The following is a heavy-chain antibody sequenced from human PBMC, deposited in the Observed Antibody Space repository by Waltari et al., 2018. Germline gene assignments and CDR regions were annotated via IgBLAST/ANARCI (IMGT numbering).Heavy chain of an antibody. CDR2: ISYDGSNK. V-gene: IGHV3-30*18. D-gene: IGHD4-17*01. CDR3: AKDLTHDYGDRFDY. J-gene: IGHJ4*02. Sequence: QVQLVESGGGVVQPGRSLRLPCAASGFTFRSHGLHWGPHAPGKGLEWVAVISYDGSNKYYADSVKGRFTISRDNSKNTLYLQMNSLRAEDTAVYYCAKDLTHDYGDRFDYWGQGTLVTVSS. CDR1: GFTFRSHG.